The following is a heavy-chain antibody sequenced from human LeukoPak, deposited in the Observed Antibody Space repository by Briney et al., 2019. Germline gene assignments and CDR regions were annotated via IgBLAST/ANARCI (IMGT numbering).Heavy chain of an antibody. J-gene: IGHJ1*01. CDR3: ARATVAGFAEYFQH. CDR2: ISGSGGST. V-gene: IGHV3-23*01. D-gene: IGHD6-19*01. Sequence: GGSLRLSCAASGFTFSSYAMSWVRQAPGKGLEWVSAISGSGGSTYYADSVKGRFTISRDNSKNTLYLQMNSLRAEDTAVYYCARATVAGFAEYFQHWGQGTLVTVSS. CDR1: GFTFSSYA.